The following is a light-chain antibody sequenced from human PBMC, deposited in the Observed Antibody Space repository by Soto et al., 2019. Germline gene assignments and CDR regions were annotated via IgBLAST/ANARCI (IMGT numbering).Light chain of an antibody. V-gene: IGLV1-47*01. CDR2: RNN. J-gene: IGLJ3*02. Sequence: QSVLTQPPSASGTPGPRVTLSCSWSSSEIGVNYVYWYQHLPGTAPKLLIYRNNQRPSGVPARFSGSKSGTSASRAISGLRSEYEADYYCAAWDDSLSGRVCGGGTQLTVL. CDR1: SSEIGVNY. CDR3: AAWDDSLSGRV.